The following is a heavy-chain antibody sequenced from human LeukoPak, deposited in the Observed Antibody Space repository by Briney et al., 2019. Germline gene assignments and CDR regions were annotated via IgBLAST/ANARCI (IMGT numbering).Heavy chain of an antibody. CDR3: ARPFTPMVRGVMRF. CDR2: ITHTGTT. D-gene: IGHD3-10*01. V-gene: IGHV4-34*08. Sequence: PSETLSLTCAVYGGTFSGYYWAWIRQFPGKGLEWIGEITHTGTTNYNPSLKSQVVMSIDASKNQFSLKLTSVTAADAALYCCARPFTPMVRGVMRFWGQGTLVAVSS. J-gene: IGHJ1*01. CDR1: GGTFSGYY.